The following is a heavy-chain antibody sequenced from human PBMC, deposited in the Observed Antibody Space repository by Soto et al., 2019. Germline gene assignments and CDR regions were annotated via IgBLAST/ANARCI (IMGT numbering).Heavy chain of an antibody. Sequence: QVQLVESGGSVVQPGRSLRLSCAASGFIFSSCGMHWVRQAPGKGLEWVAGTWYDGSHKYYVESVKGRFTISRDNSKNTLYLQMNSLRADDTAVYYCARESPSSYAPDYWGQGTLVTVSS. D-gene: IGHD2-2*01. CDR1: GFIFSSCG. V-gene: IGHV3-33*01. CDR2: TWYDGSHK. CDR3: ARESPSSYAPDY. J-gene: IGHJ4*02.